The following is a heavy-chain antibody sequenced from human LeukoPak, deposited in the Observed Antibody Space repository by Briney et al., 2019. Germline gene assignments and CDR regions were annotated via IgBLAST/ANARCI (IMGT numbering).Heavy chain of an antibody. Sequence: PSETLSLTCSVSGYSISTGYFWGWIRQPPGKGLEWIGTIFHSGNTYYNPSLKSRVTISVDTSKNHFSLKLTSMTAADTAVYYCARRLVSSSFIDYWGQGTLVTVSS. V-gene: IGHV4-38-2*01. CDR1: GYSISTGYF. D-gene: IGHD6-6*01. CDR3: ARRLVSSSFIDY. CDR2: IFHSGNT. J-gene: IGHJ4*02.